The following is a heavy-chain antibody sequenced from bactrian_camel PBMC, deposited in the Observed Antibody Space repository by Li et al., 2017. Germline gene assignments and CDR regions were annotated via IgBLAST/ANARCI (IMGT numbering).Heavy chain of an antibody. D-gene: IGHD3*01. CDR3: APMVSNY. CDR2: LKSEGDGI. CDR1: GFTFSNYA. Sequence: VQLVESGGGLVQPGGYLRLSCAASGFTFSNYAMSWVRQAPGKGLEWVSALKSEGDGIYYADSVKGRFTISRDNAKNTVYLQMNNLKSEDTVLYYCAPMVSNYWGQGTQVTVS. J-gene: IGHJ4*01. V-gene: IGHV3S31*01.